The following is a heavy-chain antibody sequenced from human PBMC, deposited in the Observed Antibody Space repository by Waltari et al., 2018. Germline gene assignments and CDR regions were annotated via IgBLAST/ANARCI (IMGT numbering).Heavy chain of an antibody. CDR2: IYYSGGT. Sequence: QLQLQESGPGLVKPSETLSLTCTVSGGSISSSSYYWGWTRQPPGKGLEWIGSIYYSGGTYYNPSLKSRVTISVDTSKNQFALKLSSVTAADTAVYYCARRSFLGYCSGGSCSWFDPWGQGTLVTVSS. J-gene: IGHJ5*02. D-gene: IGHD2-15*01. CDR1: GGSISSSSYY. CDR3: ARRSFLGYCSGGSCSWFDP. V-gene: IGHV4-39*01.